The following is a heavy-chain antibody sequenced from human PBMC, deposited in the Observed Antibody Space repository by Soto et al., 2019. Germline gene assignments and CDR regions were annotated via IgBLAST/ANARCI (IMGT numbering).Heavy chain of an antibody. J-gene: IGHJ4*02. V-gene: IGHV4-30-2*01. Sequence: QVQLQESGSGLVKPSETLSLTCSVSGDSITSGGYSWSWIRQPPRRGLEWIGYIYHTGSASYSPSLKGRVTISVDKSKNQFSLSLNSVTAAGTAIYYCARAHYGPSGYYFGSWGQGSLFTVSS. CDR2: IYHTGSA. CDR3: ARAHYGPSGYYFGS. CDR1: GDSITSGGYS. D-gene: IGHD3-22*01.